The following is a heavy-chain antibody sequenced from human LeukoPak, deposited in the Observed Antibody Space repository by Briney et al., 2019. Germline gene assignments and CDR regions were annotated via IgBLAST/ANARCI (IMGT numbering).Heavy chain of an antibody. CDR3: AREILAPGKTHDY. Sequence: GGSLRLSCAASGFTFSNYWMHWVRQVPGKGLVWVSRINDDGRATFYADSVKGRFTISRDNAKNTLCLQMSSLRAEDTAVYFCAREILAPGKTHDYWGQGTLVTVSS. CDR2: INDDGRAT. J-gene: IGHJ4*02. V-gene: IGHV3-74*01. CDR1: GFTFSNYW.